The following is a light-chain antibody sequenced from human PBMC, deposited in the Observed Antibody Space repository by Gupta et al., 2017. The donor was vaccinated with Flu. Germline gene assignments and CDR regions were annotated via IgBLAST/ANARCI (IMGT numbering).Light chain of an antibody. V-gene: IGLV1-40*01. CDR3: QAYDSSRSGYVV. CDR1: SSNIGAGCD. Sequence: QSLLTQPLSVSGAPGQRVTISCTGSSSNIGAGCDVHWYQQLPGTAPNHLLYVNSNRHSGGPARVSGSTSGTSATMAITGLQAEEEADYYCQAYDSSRSGYVVFGGGTKLTVL. CDR2: VNS. J-gene: IGLJ2*01.